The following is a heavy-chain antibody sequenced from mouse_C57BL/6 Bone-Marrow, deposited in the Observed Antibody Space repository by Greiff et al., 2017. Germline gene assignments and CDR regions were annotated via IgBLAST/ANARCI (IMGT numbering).Heavy chain of an antibody. V-gene: IGHV1-50*01. CDR2: IDPSDSYT. Sequence: QVQLQQPGAELVKPGASVKLSCKASGYTFNSYWMQWVQQRPGQGLEWIGEIDPSDSYTNSNQKFKGKATLTVDQASSTAYMQLSSLTSEDSAVYYCARCGKFITTVVGAMDYWGQGTSVTVSS. CDR3: ARCGKFITTVVGAMDY. J-gene: IGHJ4*01. D-gene: IGHD1-1*01. CDR1: GYTFNSYW.